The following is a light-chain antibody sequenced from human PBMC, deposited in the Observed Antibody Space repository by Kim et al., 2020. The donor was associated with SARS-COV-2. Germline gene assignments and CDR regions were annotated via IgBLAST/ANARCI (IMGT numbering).Light chain of an antibody. CDR1: SLRSYY. Sequence: SSELTQDPAVSVALGQTVRITCQGDSLRSYYASWYQQKPGQAPVLVIYGKNNRPSGIPDRFSGSSSGNTASLTLTGAQAEDEADYYCNSRDSSGHHWVFG. J-gene: IGLJ3*02. CDR3: NSRDSSGHHWV. V-gene: IGLV3-19*01. CDR2: GKN.